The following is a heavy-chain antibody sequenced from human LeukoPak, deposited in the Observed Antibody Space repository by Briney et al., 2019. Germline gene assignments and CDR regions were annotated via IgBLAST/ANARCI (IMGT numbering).Heavy chain of an antibody. CDR1: GYSISSSNW. Sequence: KPSDTLSLTCAVSGYSISSSNWWGWIRQPPGKGLEWIAYIYYRGSTYYNPSLKSRVTMSVDTSKNQFSLKLSSVTAVDTAVYYCAKSVAWNYYYYMDVWGKGTTVTVSS. J-gene: IGHJ6*03. V-gene: IGHV4-28*01. D-gene: IGHD5-12*01. CDR3: AKSVAWNYYYYMDV. CDR2: IYYRGST.